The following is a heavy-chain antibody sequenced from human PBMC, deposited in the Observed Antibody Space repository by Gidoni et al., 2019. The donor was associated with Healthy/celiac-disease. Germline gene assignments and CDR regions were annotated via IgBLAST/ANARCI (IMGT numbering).Heavy chain of an antibody. CDR2: IWYDGSNK. CDR3: ARMYYYDSSGYYDPDAFDI. Sequence: QVQLVESGGGVVQPGRSLSLSCAASGFTFSSYGMHWVRQAPGKGLEWVAVIWYDGSNKYYADSVKGRFTISRDNSKNTLYLQMNSLRAEDTAVYYCARMYYYDSSGYYDPDAFDIWGQGTMVTVSS. V-gene: IGHV3-33*01. J-gene: IGHJ3*02. D-gene: IGHD3-22*01. CDR1: GFTFSSYG.